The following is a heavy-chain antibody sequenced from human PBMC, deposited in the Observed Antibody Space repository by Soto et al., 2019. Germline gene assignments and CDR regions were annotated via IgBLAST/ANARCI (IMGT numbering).Heavy chain of an antibody. V-gene: IGHV4-4*02. CDR3: ARDPSHEYGANPEAFDI. J-gene: IGHJ3*02. CDR2: IYHGGST. CDR1: GASLSSSNW. Sequence: QVHLQESGPGLVKPSGTLSLTCAVSGASLSSSNWWTWVRQPPGEGLEWLGEIYHGGSTNYNPSLQSRVTISVDKSKNPFALKLRSVTAADTAIFFCARDPSHEYGANPEAFDIWGRGTMVTVSS. D-gene: IGHD2-8*01.